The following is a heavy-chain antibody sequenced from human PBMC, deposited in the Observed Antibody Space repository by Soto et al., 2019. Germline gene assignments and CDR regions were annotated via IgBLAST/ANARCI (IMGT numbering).Heavy chain of an antibody. J-gene: IGHJ4*02. CDR3: ARGPYYYDSSGYGY. CDR1: GFTFSSCS. CDR2: ISSSSSTI. V-gene: IGHV3-48*04. Sequence: GGSLRLSCAASGFTFSSCSMNWVRQAPGKGLEWVSYISSSSSTIYYADSVKGRFTISRDNAKNSLYLQMNSLRAEDTAVYYCARGPYYYDSSGYGYWGQGTLVTVSS. D-gene: IGHD3-22*01.